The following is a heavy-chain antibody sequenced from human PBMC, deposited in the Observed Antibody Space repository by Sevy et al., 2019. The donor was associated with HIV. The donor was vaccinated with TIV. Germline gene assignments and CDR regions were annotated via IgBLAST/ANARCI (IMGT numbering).Heavy chain of an antibody. D-gene: IGHD2-8*02. CDR2: IFHSGKT. J-gene: IGHJ6*02. CDR3: ARHAGGSNYYAMDV. V-gene: IGHV4-31*11. Sequence: SETLSLTCAVSGGSIGASGYSWSSIRQHPAKGLEWVGYIFHSGKTYFNSSLEGRVTISVHTSKTQFSLKLTSVTAADTAIYYCARHAGGSNYYAMDVWGQGTTVTVSS. CDR1: GGSIGASGYS.